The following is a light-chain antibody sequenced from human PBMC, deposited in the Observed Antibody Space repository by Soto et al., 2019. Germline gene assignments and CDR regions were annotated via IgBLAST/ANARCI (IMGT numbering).Light chain of an antibody. Sequence: QSVLTQPPSASGSPGQSVTISCTGTSSDVGGYNYVSWYQQHPGKAPKPMIYEVSKRPSGVPDRFSGSKSGNTASLTVSWLKAEDEADYYCSSYAGSLYVFGTGTKVTVL. CDR3: SSYAGSLYV. J-gene: IGLJ1*01. CDR1: SSDVGGYNY. CDR2: EVS. V-gene: IGLV2-8*01.